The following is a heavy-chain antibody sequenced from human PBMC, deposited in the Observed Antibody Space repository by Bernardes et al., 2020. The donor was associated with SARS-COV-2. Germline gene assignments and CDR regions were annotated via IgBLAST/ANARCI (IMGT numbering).Heavy chain of an antibody. CDR2: ISAYNGVT. D-gene: IGHD3-3*01. J-gene: IGHJ6*03. CDR3: ARQLLEWSSRGNYYSHYYMDV. Sequence: ASVKVSCKASGYTFTSYGIGWVRLAPGQGLEWMGWISAYNGVTTYAQKFQGRVTMTTDTSTTTAFLELRGLRYDDTAVYYCARQLLEWSSRGNYYSHYYMDVWGKGTTVNVSS. V-gene: IGHV1-18*01. CDR1: GYTFTSYG.